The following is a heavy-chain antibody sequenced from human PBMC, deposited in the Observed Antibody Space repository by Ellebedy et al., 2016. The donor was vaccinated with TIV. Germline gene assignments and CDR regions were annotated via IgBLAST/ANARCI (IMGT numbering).Heavy chain of an antibody. J-gene: IGHJ5*02. Sequence: SVKVSCXASGGTFSSYAISWVRQAPGQGLEWMGGIIPIFGTANYAQKFQGRVTITADESTSTAYMELSSLRSEDTAVYYCARLYSSGWYEAWFDPWGQGTLVTVSS. CDR3: ARLYSSGWYEAWFDP. CDR2: IIPIFGTA. CDR1: GGTFSSYA. V-gene: IGHV1-69*13. D-gene: IGHD6-19*01.